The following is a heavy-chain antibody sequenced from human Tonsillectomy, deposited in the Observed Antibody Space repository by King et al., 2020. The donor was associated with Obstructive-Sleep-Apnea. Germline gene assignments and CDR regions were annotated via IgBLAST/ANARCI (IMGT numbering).Heavy chain of an antibody. CDR2: ISGSGGST. J-gene: IGHJ4*02. V-gene: IGHV3-23*04. CDR3: AKPECSGGSCPIDY. CDR1: GFTFSTYA. Sequence: VQLVESGGGLVQPGGSLRLSCAASGFTFSTYAMTWVRQAPGKGLEWVSAISGSGGSTYYADSVKGRFTISRDNSKNTLYLQMNNLRAEDTAVYFCAKPECSGGSCPIDYWGQGILVTVSS. D-gene: IGHD2-15*01.